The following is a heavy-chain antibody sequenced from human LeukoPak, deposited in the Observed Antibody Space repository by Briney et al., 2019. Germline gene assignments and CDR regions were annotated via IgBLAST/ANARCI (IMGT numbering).Heavy chain of an antibody. Sequence: SQTLSLTCAISGDSASSNSAAWNWIRQSPSRGFEWLGRTYYRSKWYNDYAVSVKSRITINPDTSKNQFSLQLNSVTPEDTAVFYCARSKALRLDDIYYWGQGTLVTVSS. J-gene: IGHJ4*02. CDR1: GDSASSNSAA. CDR3: ARSKALRLDDIYY. D-gene: IGHD3-9*01. CDR2: TYYRSKWYN. V-gene: IGHV6-1*01.